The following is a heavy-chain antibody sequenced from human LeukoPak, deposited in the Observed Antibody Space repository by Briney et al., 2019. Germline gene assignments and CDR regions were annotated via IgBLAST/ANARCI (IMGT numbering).Heavy chain of an antibody. V-gene: IGHV3-33*01. CDR2: IWYDGSNK. J-gene: IGHJ4*02. CDR3: ARTHGSPRKYYFDY. Sequence: PGRSLRLSCAASGFTFSSNGMHWVRQAPGKGLEWVGIIWYDGSNKYYPDSVKGRFTISRDNAKNSLYLQMNSLRAEDTAVYYCARTHGSPRKYYFDYWDQGTLVTVSS. CDR1: GFTFSSNG. D-gene: IGHD3-10*01.